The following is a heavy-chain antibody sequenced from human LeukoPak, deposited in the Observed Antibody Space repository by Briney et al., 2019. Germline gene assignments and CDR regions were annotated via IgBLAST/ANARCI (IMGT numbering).Heavy chain of an antibody. CDR3: AKTGGSYGFDP. V-gene: IGHV3-74*01. CDR1: GFTFSSYW. Sequence: GSLRLSCAASGFTFSSYWMHWVRQAPGKGLVWVSRINSDGSSTSYADSVKGRFTISRDNAKNTLYLQMNSLRAEDTAVYYCAKTGGSYGFDPWGQGTLVTVSS. CDR2: INSDGSST. D-gene: IGHD1-26*01. J-gene: IGHJ5*02.